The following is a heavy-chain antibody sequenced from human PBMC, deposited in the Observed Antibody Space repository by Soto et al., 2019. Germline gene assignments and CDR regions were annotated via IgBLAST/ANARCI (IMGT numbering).Heavy chain of an antibody. CDR3: AKRKSSHYDSLSANYFDY. CDR2: ISGSGGST. CDR1: GFTFSSYA. V-gene: IGHV3-23*01. D-gene: IGHD3-22*01. Sequence: GGSLRLSCAASGFTFSSYAMSWVRQAPGKGLEWVSAISGSGGSTYYADSVKGRFTISRDNSKNTLYLQMNSLRAEDTAVYYCAKRKSSHYDSLSANYFDYWGQGTLVTVSS. J-gene: IGHJ4*02.